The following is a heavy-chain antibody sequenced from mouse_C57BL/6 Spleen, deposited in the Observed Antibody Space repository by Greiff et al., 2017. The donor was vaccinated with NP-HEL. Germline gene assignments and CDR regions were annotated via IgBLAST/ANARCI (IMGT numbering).Heavy chain of an antibody. V-gene: IGHV7-3*01. CDR1: GFTFTDYY. Sequence: EVKLMESGGGLVQPGGSLSLSCAASGFTFTDYYMSWVRQPPGKALEWLGFIRNKANGYTTEYSASVKGLFTISRDNSQSILYLQMNALRAEDSATYYCASQIYYDYDKYFDVWGTGTTVTVSS. D-gene: IGHD2-4*01. J-gene: IGHJ1*03. CDR2: IRNKANGYTT. CDR3: ASQIYYDYDKYFDV.